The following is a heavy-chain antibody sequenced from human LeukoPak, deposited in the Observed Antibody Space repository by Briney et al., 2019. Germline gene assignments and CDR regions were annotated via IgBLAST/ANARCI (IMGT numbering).Heavy chain of an antibody. CDR3: TTDQSSFTYYYDSSGYLFDY. CDR1: GFTFSNAW. D-gene: IGHD3-22*01. Sequence: GGSLRLSCAASGFTFSNAWMSWVRQAPGKGLEWVGRIKSKTDGGTTDYAAPVKGRFTISRDDSKNTLYLQMNSLKTEDTAVYYCTTDQSSFTYYYDSSGYLFDYWGQGTLVTVSS. V-gene: IGHV3-15*01. CDR2: IKSKTDGGTT. J-gene: IGHJ4*02.